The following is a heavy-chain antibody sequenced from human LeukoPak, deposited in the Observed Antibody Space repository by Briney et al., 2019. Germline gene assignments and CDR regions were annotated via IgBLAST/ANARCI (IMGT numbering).Heavy chain of an antibody. D-gene: IGHD2-15*01. CDR1: GYTFTSYY. CDR3: AKSGGGTGDYFDY. CDR2: INPSGGST. J-gene: IGHJ4*02. Sequence: ASVKVSCKASGYTFTSYYMHWLRQAPGQGLEWMGIINPSGGSTSYAQKFQGRVTMTRDTSTSTVYMELSSLRSEDTAVYYCAKSGGGTGDYFDYWGQGTLVTVSS. V-gene: IGHV1-46*01.